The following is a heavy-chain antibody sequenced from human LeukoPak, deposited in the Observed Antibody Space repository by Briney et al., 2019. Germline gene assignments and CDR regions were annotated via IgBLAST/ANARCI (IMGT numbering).Heavy chain of an antibody. D-gene: IGHD4-11*01. CDR1: GLTVSSNC. V-gene: IGHV3-53*01. CDR3: AREPVDYSNLHDY. J-gene: IGHJ4*02. Sequence: GGSLRPSCAASGLTVSSNCMSWVRQAPGKGLEWVSFIYSGGNTYYADSVKGRFTISRDNSKNTVHLQMNSLRAEDTAMYYCAREPVDYSNLHDYWGQGTLVTVSS. CDR2: IYSGGNT.